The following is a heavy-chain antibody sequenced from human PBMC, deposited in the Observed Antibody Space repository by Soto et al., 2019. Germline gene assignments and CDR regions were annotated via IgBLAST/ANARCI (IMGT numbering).Heavy chain of an antibody. D-gene: IGHD2-15*01. CDR1: GFTFNKYA. V-gene: IGHV3-64*04. CDR3: AKDINGIGDYGMDV. CDR2: ISDTGGST. J-gene: IGHJ6*02. Sequence: GGSLRLSCSASGFTFNKYAMHWVRQAPGTGLQYVSGISDTGGSTFHADSVKGRFTISRDDSKDTLFLQMNSLRAEDTALYYCAKDINGIGDYGMDVWGQGTTVTVSS.